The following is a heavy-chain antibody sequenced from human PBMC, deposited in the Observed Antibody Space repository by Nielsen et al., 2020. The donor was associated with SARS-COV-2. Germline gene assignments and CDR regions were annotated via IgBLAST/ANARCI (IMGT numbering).Heavy chain of an antibody. Sequence: ASVKVSCKASGYTFTHYYIYWVRQAPGQGLEWMGMINPSDGDTSYAQKFQGRLTITADKSTSTAYMELSSLRSEDTAVYFCAGDGYNLKFIWGQGTLVTVSS. D-gene: IGHD5-24*01. V-gene: IGHV1-46*01. CDR1: GYTFTHYY. CDR2: INPSDGDT. J-gene: IGHJ4*02. CDR3: AGDGYNLKFI.